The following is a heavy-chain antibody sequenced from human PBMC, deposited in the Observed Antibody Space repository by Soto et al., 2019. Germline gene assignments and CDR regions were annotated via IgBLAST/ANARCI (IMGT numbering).Heavy chain of an antibody. CDR1: WFTFSDYE. V-gene: IGHV3-48*03. J-gene: IGHJ4*02. Sequence: PGGSLRLSCAASWFTFSDYEMNWVRQAPGKGLEWVSYISNTGFTIYYADPVRGRFAISRDNAKNSLYLQMNSLGAGDTAVYYCARAHGDFDYWGQGTLVTVSS. D-gene: IGHD4-17*01. CDR3: ARAHGDFDY. CDR2: ISNTGFTI.